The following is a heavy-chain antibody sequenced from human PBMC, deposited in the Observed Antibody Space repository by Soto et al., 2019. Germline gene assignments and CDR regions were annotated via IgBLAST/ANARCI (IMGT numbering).Heavy chain of an antibody. CDR2: INAGNGNT. CDR1: GYTFTSYA. Sequence: GASVKVSCKASGYTFTSYAMHWVRQAPGQRLEWMGWINAGNGNTKYSQKFQGRVTITRDTSASTAYMELSSLRSEDTAVYYCARDFDYDYIWGSYRPPWYWGQGTLGTVSS. CDR3: ARDFDYDYIWGSYRPPWY. J-gene: IGHJ4*02. D-gene: IGHD3-16*02. V-gene: IGHV1-3*01.